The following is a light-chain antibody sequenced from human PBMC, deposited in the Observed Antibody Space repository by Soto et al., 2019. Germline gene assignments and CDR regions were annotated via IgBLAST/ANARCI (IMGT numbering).Light chain of an antibody. J-gene: IGKJ1*01. V-gene: IGKV1-39*01. CDR3: HQSAGSLTWT. Sequence: DIQMTQSPSSLSASVVDRVTITCRASQTIRYSLNWYQQKPGKATKVLIYDASTLQSGVPPRFSGSGAGSDFAITISSLQPEDFATYYCHQSAGSLTWTFGQGTRGE. CDR2: DAS. CDR1: QTIRYS.